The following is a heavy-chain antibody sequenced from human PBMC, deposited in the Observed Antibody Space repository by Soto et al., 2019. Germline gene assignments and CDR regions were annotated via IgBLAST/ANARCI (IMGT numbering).Heavy chain of an antibody. Sequence: VGSLRHSCSASGFTFSSYAMHWVRQAPGKGLEWVAVISYDGSNKYYADSVKGRFTISRDNSKNTLYLQMNSLRAEDTAVYYCARDSRAVAIHWGQGTLVTVSS. CDR3: ARDSRAVAIH. V-gene: IGHV3-30-3*01. CDR1: GFTFSSYA. D-gene: IGHD6-19*01. CDR2: ISYDGSNK. J-gene: IGHJ4*02.